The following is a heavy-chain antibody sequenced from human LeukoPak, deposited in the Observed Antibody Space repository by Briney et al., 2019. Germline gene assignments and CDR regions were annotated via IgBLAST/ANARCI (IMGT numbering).Heavy chain of an antibody. J-gene: IGHJ4*02. CDR3: AREQARISLIDY. V-gene: IGHV3-48*03. CDR2: ISSDGSDM. Sequence: PGGSLRLSCAASGFTLSSYEMNWVRQAPGKGLEWLSYISSDGSDMYYADSVKGRFTISRDNAKNSLYLQMNSLRAEVTAVFRCAREQARISLIDYWGQGALVTVSS. CDR1: GFTLSSYE.